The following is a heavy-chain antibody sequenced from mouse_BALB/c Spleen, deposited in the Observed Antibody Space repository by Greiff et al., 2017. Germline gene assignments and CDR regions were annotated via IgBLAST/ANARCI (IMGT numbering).Heavy chain of an antibody. D-gene: IGHD2-4*01. V-gene: IGHV1-5*01. CDR1: GYTFTSYW. CDR3: TRDYYDYDDYAMDY. CDR2: IYPGNSDT. J-gene: IGHJ4*01. Sequence: VQLQQSGTVLARPGASVKMSCKASGYTFTSYWMHWVKQRPGQGLEWIGAIYPGNSDTSYNQKFKGKAKLTAVTSTSTAYMELSSLTNEDSAVYYCTRDYYDYDDYAMDYWGQGTSVTVSS.